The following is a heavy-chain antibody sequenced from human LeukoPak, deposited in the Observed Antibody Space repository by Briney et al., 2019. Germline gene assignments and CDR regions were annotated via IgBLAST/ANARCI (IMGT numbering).Heavy chain of an antibody. D-gene: IGHD3-9*01. CDR1: GFTFSSYA. CDR2: ISRNGDNT. V-gene: IGHV3-23*01. CDR3: AKARDIRYFDWYLDY. J-gene: IGHJ4*02. Sequence: GGSLRLSCVASGFTFSSYAMDWVRQAPGKGLEWVSAISRNGDNTYYADSVKGRFTISRDNSKNTLYLQMNSLRAEDTAVYYCAKARDIRYFDWYLDYWGQGTLVTVSS.